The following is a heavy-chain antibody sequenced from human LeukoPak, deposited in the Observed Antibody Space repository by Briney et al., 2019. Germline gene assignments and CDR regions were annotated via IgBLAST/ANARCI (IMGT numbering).Heavy chain of an antibody. Sequence: GGSLRLSCAASGFNFSSFGVNWVRQGPGKGLEWVSGISFIISKWSADSVKGRFTISRDNSKNTVYLQMNSLRDDDTAVYYCAKGTSSLNYDAFDIWGQGTLVTVSS. D-gene: IGHD4-11*01. CDR1: GFNFSSFG. CDR3: AKGTSSLNYDAFDI. V-gene: IGHV3-23*01. CDR2: ISFIISK. J-gene: IGHJ3*02.